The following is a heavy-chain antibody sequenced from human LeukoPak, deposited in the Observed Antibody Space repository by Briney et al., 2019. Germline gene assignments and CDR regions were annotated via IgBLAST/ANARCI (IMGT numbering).Heavy chain of an antibody. V-gene: IGHV4-4*07. CDR2: IYTSGST. CDR3: SAAGRQYYYYGMDV. Sequence: SETLSLTCTVSGGSISSYYWSWIQQPAGKGLEWIGRIYTSGSTNYNPSLKSRVTMSVDTSKNQFSLKLSSVTAADTAVYYCSAAGRQYYYYGMDVWGQGTTVTVSS. CDR1: GGSISSYY. J-gene: IGHJ6*02. D-gene: IGHD6-13*01.